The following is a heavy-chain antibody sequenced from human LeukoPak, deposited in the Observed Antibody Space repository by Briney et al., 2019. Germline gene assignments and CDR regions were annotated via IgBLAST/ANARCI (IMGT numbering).Heavy chain of an antibody. J-gene: IGHJ4*02. CDR2: ISHSGFT. Sequence: SETLSLTCAVYGGSLSGYYWSWIRQPPGKGLEWIGDISHSGFTNYNPSLKSRVTISVDTSTNQFSPKLNSVTAANTAVYYCARPNDYGDDYWGQGTLVTVSS. CDR3: ARPNDYGDDY. D-gene: IGHD4-17*01. CDR1: GGSLSGYY. V-gene: IGHV4-34*01.